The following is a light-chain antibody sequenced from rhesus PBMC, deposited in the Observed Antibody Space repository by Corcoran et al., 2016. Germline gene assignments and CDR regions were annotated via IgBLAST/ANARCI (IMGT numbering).Light chain of an antibody. CDR3: QQYNDLLPYS. Sequence: EIVMTQSPATLSLSPGETATLSCRASESVGSYLAWYQQKPGQAPKLLVHSAYFRATGIPDRFSGSGSMTEFTLTISSLEPEDVGVYHCQQYNDLLPYSFGQGTKVEIK. CDR1: ESVGSY. V-gene: IGKV3-40*03. J-gene: IGKJ2*01. CDR2: SAY.